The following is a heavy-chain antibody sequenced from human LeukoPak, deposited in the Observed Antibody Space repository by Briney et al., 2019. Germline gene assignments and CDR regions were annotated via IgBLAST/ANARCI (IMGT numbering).Heavy chain of an antibody. CDR3: AREWFKTHDY. J-gene: IGHJ4*02. D-gene: IGHD3-10*01. CDR2: ISSSRSTK. Sequence: GGSLRLSCAASAFTFSSYEMNWVRQAPGKGLEWVSYISSSRSTKHYADSVKGRFTISRDNAKNSLYLQMNSLRAEDTAVYYCAREWFKTHDYWGQGTLVTVSS. CDR1: AFTFSSYE. V-gene: IGHV3-48*03.